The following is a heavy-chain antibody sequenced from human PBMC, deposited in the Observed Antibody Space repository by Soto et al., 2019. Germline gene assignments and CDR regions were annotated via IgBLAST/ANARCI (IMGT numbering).Heavy chain of an antibody. CDR1: GFTFSDYA. D-gene: IGHD2-15*01. CDR2: IGASDTST. CDR3: AKCGGLGTPRGRGNCYCPIDY. Sequence: GGSLRLSCAVSGFTFSDYAMSWVRQAPGEGLEWVSGIGASDTSTYYADSVKGRFTISRDNSRNTLYLQMSSLRAEDTAVYYCAKCGGLGTPRGRGNCYCPIDYWGQGAPVTVSS. V-gene: IGHV3-23*01. J-gene: IGHJ4*02.